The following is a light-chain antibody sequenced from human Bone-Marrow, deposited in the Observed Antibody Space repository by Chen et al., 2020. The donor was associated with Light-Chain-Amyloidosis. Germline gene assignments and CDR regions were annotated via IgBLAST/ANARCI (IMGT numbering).Light chain of an antibody. Sequence: QPALTQPPPLSGSPGQSVTISFTGTSTDVGSYHRVSWYQQSPGTAPKLIIYEVTRRPSGVPDRFSGSKSGITASLTISGLQAEDEADYYCSSYTRTTTLIFGGGTKLTVL. CDR2: EVT. J-gene: IGLJ2*01. CDR3: SSYTRTTTLI. CDR1: STDVGSYHR. V-gene: IGLV2-18*02.